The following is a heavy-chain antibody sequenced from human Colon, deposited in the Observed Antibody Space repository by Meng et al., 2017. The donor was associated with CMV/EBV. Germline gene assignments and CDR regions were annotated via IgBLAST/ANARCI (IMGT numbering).Heavy chain of an antibody. J-gene: IGHJ1*01. Sequence: QVERVASGAEVKKPVSSVKVSCQASGYTFTHYGISWVRQAPGQGLEWMGWISAYTGDTYYAQKFQGRVTMTTDTSTSTAYMELRSLRSDDTAVYYCVRESQSGSYIYLQHWGQGTLVTVSS. CDR1: GYTFTHYG. CDR2: ISAYTGDT. CDR3: VRESQSGSYIYLQH. D-gene: IGHD1-26*01. V-gene: IGHV1-18*01.